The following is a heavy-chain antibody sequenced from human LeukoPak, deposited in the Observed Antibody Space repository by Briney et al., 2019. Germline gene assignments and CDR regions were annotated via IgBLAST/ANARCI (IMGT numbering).Heavy chain of an antibody. J-gene: IGHJ3*01. CDR3: AKNSYSGTVSLWDF. CDR2: ISGSGADT. D-gene: IGHD1-26*01. V-gene: IGHV3-23*01. Sequence: GGSLRLSCEGSEFTFSNYALSWVRQAPGKVMEWVSTISGSGADTYYADSMKGRFTVSRNNSKNTLYLHMNSLRGEDTAVYYCAKNSYSGTVSLWDFWGQGTMVTVSS. CDR1: EFTFSNYA.